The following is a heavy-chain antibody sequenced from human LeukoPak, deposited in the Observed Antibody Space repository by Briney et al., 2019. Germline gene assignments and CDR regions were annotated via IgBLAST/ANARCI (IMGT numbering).Heavy chain of an antibody. CDR3: ASTAPLYGDYAPYYFDY. CDR1: GGSISSGGYY. Sequence: SETPSLTCTVSGGSISSGGYYWSWIRQHPGKGLEWIGYIYYSGSTYYNPSLKSRVTISVDTSKNQFSLKLSSVTAADTAVYYCASTAPLYGDYAPYYFDYWGQGTLVTVSS. CDR2: IYYSGST. V-gene: IGHV4-31*03. J-gene: IGHJ4*02. D-gene: IGHD4-17*01.